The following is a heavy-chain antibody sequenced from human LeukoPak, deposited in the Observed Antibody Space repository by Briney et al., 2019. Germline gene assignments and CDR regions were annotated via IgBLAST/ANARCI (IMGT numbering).Heavy chain of an antibody. V-gene: IGHV4-59*01. Sequence: SETLSLTCTVSGGSISSYYWSWIRQPAGKGLEWIGYIYYSGSTNYNPSLKSRVTISVDTSKNQFSLKLSSVTAADTAVYYCARESSYGFSYWGQGTLVTVSS. CDR2: IYYSGST. J-gene: IGHJ4*02. CDR3: ARESSYGFSY. D-gene: IGHD5-18*01. CDR1: GGSISSYY.